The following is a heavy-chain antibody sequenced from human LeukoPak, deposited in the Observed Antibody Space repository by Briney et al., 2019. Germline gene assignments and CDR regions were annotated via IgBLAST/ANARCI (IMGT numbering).Heavy chain of an antibody. V-gene: IGHV6-1*01. CDR1: GDSVSSNSAA. CDR2: TYYRAKWYN. J-gene: IGHJ4*02. D-gene: IGHD6-19*01. Sequence: PSQTVSLTCALSGDSVSSNSAAWNWIRQSPSRGLEWLGRTYYRAKWYNDYAVSMKSRITINPDTSKDHFSLQLNSVTPEDTAVYYCARDAGSGWPSFDYWGQGTLDTLSS. CDR3: ARDAGSGWPSFDY.